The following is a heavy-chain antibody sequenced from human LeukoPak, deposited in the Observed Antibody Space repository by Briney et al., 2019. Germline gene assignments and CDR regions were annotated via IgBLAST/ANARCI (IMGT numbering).Heavy chain of an antibody. V-gene: IGHV3-33*08. CDR3: AREFDYYDSSGYLN. CDR1: GFTFSSYA. J-gene: IGHJ4*02. CDR2: IWYDGNNK. D-gene: IGHD3-22*01. Sequence: GGSLRLSCAASGFTFSSYAMSWVRQAPGKGLDWVAVIWYDGNNKDYADSVKGRFTISRDNSKNTLYLQMNSLRAEDTAVYYCAREFDYYDSSGYLNWGQGTLVTVSS.